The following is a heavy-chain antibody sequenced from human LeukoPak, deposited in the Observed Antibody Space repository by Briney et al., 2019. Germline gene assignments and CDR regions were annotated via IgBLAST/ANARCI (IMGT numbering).Heavy chain of an antibody. CDR2: IIPIFGTA. Sequence: SVKVSCKASAGTFSSYAISWVRQAPGQGLEWMGGIIPIFGTANYAQKFQGRVTITADEYTSTAYMELSSLRSEDTAVYYCAIHPRRGYYDSSGYYYNYWGQGTLVTVSS. D-gene: IGHD3-22*01. J-gene: IGHJ4*02. CDR1: AGTFSSYA. CDR3: AIHPRRGYYDSSGYYYNY. V-gene: IGHV1-69*13.